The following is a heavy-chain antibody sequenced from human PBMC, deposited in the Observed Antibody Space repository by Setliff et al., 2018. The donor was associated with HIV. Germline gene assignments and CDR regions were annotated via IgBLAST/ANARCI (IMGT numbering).Heavy chain of an antibody. CDR3: TKNLYSSRWSPLDY. D-gene: IGHD6-13*01. CDR2: TPNDGSYK. Sequence: PGESLKISCAASNFTFSFYGMHWVRQAPGKGLEWVAFTPNDGSYKNYADSVKGRFTISRVNSKNTLYLQMDSLRAEDTAVYYCTKNLYSSRWSPLDYWGQGTLVTVSS. CDR1: NFTFSFYG. J-gene: IGHJ4*02. V-gene: IGHV3-30*02.